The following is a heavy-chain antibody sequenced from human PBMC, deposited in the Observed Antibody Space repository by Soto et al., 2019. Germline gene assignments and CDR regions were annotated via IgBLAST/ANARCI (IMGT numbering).Heavy chain of an antibody. J-gene: IGHJ6*02. Sequence: SETLSLTCAVYGGSFSGYYWSWIRQPPGKGLEWIGEINHSGSTNYNPSLKSRVTISVDTSKNQFSLKLSSVTAADTAVYYCASIANRGYYYYGMDVWGQGTTVTVSS. V-gene: IGHV4-34*01. CDR1: GGSFSGYY. CDR3: ASIANRGYYYYGMDV. CDR2: INHSGST. D-gene: IGHD6-13*01.